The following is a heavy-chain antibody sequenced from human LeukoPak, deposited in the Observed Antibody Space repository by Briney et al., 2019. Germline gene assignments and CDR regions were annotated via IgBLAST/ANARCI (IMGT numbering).Heavy chain of an antibody. CDR1: GFTFDDYA. Sequence: GGSLRLSCTASGFTFDDYAMHWVPHAPGKGLEWVSGISWNSGSIDYAGSVRGRFTISRDNANNSLFLHMSSLSAEDTALYYCAKGTGKYWTYFDNWGQGTLVTVSS. CDR3: AKGTGKYWTYFDN. CDR2: ISWNSGSI. J-gene: IGHJ4*02. D-gene: IGHD1-1*01. V-gene: IGHV3-9*01.